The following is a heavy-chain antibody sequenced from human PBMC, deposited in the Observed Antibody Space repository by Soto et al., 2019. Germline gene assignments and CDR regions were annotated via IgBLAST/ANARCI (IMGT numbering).Heavy chain of an antibody. CDR3: TTEYYYRLDY. D-gene: IGHD2-8*01. J-gene: IGHJ4*02. Sequence: EVQLVESGGALIKPGGSLRLSCATSGFTLSNTFMNWVRQAPGKGLEWVGRIKAKSDGETADYAAPVKGRFTISRDGSKNTLYLQMNSPKTEDTALYYCTTEYYYRLDYWGQGTLVTVSS. V-gene: IGHV3-15*07. CDR1: GFTLSNTF. CDR2: IKAKSDGETA.